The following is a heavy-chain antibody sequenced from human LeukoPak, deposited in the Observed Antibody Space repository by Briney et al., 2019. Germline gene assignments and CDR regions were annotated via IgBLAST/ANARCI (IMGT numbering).Heavy chain of an antibody. J-gene: IGHJ4*02. CDR3: AKDIEASI. CDR1: GFTFSDSA. D-gene: IGHD2-15*01. CDR2: ISHSGAST. V-gene: IGHV3-23*01. Sequence: GGSLRLSCAASGFTFSDSAMDWVRQAPGKGLEWVSLISHSGASTFYADSVKGRFSVSRDNSKNTMYLQMNSLRAEDTAVYYCAKDIEASIWGQGTLVAVSS.